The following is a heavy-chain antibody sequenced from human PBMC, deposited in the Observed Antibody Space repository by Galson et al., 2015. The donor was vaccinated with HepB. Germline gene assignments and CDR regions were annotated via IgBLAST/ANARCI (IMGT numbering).Heavy chain of an antibody. CDR1: GGTFSAYT. J-gene: IGHJ4*02. CDR3: ATEGPLHCGGGNCYPAGVGDY. V-gene: IGHV1-69*04. Sequence: SVKVSCKASGGTFSAYTFSWVRQAPGQGLEWMGRIIPILGLANYAQNFQGRVTITADKSTSTAYMQLTSLTYEDAALYYCATEGPLHCGGGNCYPAGVGDYWGQGTLGTVSS. CDR2: IIPILGLA. D-gene: IGHD2-15*01.